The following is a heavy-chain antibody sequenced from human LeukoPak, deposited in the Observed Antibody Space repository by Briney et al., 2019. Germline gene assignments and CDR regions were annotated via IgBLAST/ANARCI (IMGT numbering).Heavy chain of an antibody. CDR2: IRSKANSYAT. V-gene: IGHV3-73*01. CDR3: TSRIVVVPAANKTSSDY. D-gene: IGHD2-2*01. Sequence: LPGGSLKLSCAAPGFTFSGSAMHWVRQASGKGLEWVGRIRSKANSYATAYAASVKGRFTISRDDSKNTAYLQMNSLKTEDTAVYYCTSRIVVVPAANKTSSDYWGQGTLVTVSS. J-gene: IGHJ4*02. CDR1: GFTFSGSA.